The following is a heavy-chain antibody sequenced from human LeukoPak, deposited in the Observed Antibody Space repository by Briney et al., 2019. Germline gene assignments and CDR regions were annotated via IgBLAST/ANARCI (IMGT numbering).Heavy chain of an antibody. CDR1: GGTFSSYA. V-gene: IGHV1-69*13. D-gene: IGHD4-23*01. CDR2: IIPIFGTA. CDR3: ASLNDYGGNFYYYGMDV. Sequence: SVKVSCKASGGTFSSYAISWVRQAPGQGLEWMGGIIPIFGTANYAQKFQGRVTITADESTSTAYMELSSLRSEDTAVYYCASLNDYGGNFYYYGMDVWGQGTTVTVSS. J-gene: IGHJ6*02.